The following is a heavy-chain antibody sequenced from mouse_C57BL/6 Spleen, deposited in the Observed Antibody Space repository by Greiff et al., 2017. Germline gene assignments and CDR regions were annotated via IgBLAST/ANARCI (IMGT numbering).Heavy chain of an antibody. V-gene: IGHV1-80*01. J-gene: IGHJ2*01. CDR3: ARGGYGSSYGY. Sequence: VQRVESGAELVKPGASVKISCKASGYAFSSYWMNWVKQRPGKGLEWIGQIYPGDGDTNYNGKFKGKATLTADKSSSTAYMQLSSLTSEDSAVYFCARGGYGSSYGYWGQGTTLTVSS. CDR2: IYPGDGDT. CDR1: GYAFSSYW. D-gene: IGHD1-1*01.